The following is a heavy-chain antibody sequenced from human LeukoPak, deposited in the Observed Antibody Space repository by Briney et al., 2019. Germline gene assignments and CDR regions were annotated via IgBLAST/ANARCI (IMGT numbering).Heavy chain of an antibody. Sequence: SETLSLTCTVSGGSISSGGYYWSWIRQPPGKGLEWIGEINHSGSTNYNPSLKSRVTISVDTSKNQFSLKLSSVTAADTAVYYCARNSGWYSGYFQHWGQGTLVTVSS. V-gene: IGHV4-39*07. CDR3: ARNSGWYSGYFQH. D-gene: IGHD6-19*01. CDR1: GGSISSGGYY. J-gene: IGHJ1*01. CDR2: INHSGST.